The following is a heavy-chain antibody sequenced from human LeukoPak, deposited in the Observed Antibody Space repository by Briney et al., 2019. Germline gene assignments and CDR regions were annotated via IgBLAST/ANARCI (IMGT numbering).Heavy chain of an antibody. D-gene: IGHD6-13*01. CDR3: ARIGISARGTNFHH. V-gene: IGHV1-2*02. Sequence: GASVKVSCKASGYTFTGYYMHWGRQAPGQGLEWMGWINPNSGGTNYAQKFQGRVTTTRDTSISTAYMELSRLRSDDTALYYCARIGISARGTNFHHWGQGTLVTVSS. CDR1: GYTFTGYY. J-gene: IGHJ1*01. CDR2: INPNSGGT.